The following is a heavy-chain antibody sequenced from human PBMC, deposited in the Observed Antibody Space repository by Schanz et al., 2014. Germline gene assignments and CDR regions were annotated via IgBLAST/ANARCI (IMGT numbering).Heavy chain of an antibody. CDR1: GFTFNSYA. D-gene: IGHD4-17*01. CDR3: ARPRFDYGEVDY. CDR2: IWSDGSTK. J-gene: IGHJ4*02. V-gene: IGHV3-33*08. Sequence: VQLLESGGGLVQPGGSLRLSCAASGFTFNSYAMTWVRQAPGKGLEWVAVIWSDGSTKYYADSVKGRFTVSRDSGQNSLYLQMNSLRAEDTAVYYCARPRFDYGEVDYWGQGTLVTVSS.